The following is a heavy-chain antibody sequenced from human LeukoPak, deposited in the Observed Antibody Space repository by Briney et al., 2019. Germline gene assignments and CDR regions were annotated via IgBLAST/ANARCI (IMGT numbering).Heavy chain of an antibody. D-gene: IGHD2-2*01. V-gene: IGHV3-48*03. CDR2: ISGSGSTI. J-gene: IGHJ6*02. Sequence: GGSLRLSCAASGFTFSSYEMNWVRQAPGKGLEWVSYISGSGSTIYYADSVKGRFTISRDNAKNSLYLQMNSLRAEDTAVYYCARDRGGFLCYANSGIRYYYGMDVWGQGTTVTVSS. CDR3: ARDRGGFLCYANSGIRYYYGMDV. CDR1: GFTFSSYE.